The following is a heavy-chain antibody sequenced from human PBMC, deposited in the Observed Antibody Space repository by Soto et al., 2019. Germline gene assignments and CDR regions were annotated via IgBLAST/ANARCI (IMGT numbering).Heavy chain of an antibody. CDR2: VSSSGSNT. Sequence: GGSLRLSCAAPGFTFNSYAMSWVRQAPGRGLEWVSVVSSSGSNTYYADSVKGRFTISRDNSKNTLYLQMNSLRAEDTAVYYCAKGPYDVLTYFDSWGQGTLVTVSS. J-gene: IGHJ4*02. D-gene: IGHD3-9*01. CDR1: GFTFNSYA. V-gene: IGHV3-23*01. CDR3: AKGPYDVLTYFDS.